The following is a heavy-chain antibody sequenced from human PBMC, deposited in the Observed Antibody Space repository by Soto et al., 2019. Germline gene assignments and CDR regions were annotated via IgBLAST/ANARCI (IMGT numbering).Heavy chain of an antibody. Sequence: QEQLVQSGAEVKKPGASVKVSCKASGYSFTSYDINWVRQASGQGLEWLGWMTPISGETGYAQKFQGRVSITRDTSTSTADVELSSLTYEDSAIYYCARNKWNTGDFDYLGHGTLVTVSS. D-gene: IGHD1-20*01. V-gene: IGHV1-8*01. J-gene: IGHJ4*01. CDR1: GYSFTSYD. CDR2: MTPISGET. CDR3: ARNKWNTGDFDY.